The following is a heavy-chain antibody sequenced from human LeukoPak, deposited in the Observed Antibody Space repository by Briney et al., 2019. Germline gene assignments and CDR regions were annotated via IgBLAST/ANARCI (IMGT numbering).Heavy chain of an antibody. CDR1: GGSFSGYY. V-gene: IGHV4-34*01. J-gene: IGHJ4*02. CDR2: INHSGST. D-gene: IGHD3-9*01. Sequence: SETLSLTCAVYGGSFSGYYWSWIRQPPGKGLEWIGEINHSGSTNYNPSLKSRVTISVDTSKNQFSLKLSSVTAADTAVYYCARVRILTGYHPLSAETRTPNYFDYWGQGTLVTVSS. CDR3: ARVRILTGYHPLSAETRTPNYFDY.